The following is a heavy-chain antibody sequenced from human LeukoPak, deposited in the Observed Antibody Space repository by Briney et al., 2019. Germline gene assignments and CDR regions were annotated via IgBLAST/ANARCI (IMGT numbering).Heavy chain of an antibody. CDR1: GITFSNYA. D-gene: IGHD3-22*01. CDR2: ISGSGGST. CDR3: ANRYYYDSSGYYPPAP. J-gene: IGHJ5*02. Sequence: GGSPRLSCAVSGITFSNYAMSWVRQAPGKGLEWVSAISGSGGSTYYADSVKGRFTISRDNSKNTLYLQMNSLRAEDTAVYYCANRYYYDSSGYYPPAPWGQGTLVTVSS. V-gene: IGHV3-23*01.